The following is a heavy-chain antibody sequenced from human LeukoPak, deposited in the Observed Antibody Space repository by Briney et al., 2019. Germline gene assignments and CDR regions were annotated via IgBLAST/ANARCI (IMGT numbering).Heavy chain of an antibody. CDR1: VGSISSYY. CDR2: IYYSGST. Sequence: SETLSLTCTVSVGSISSYYWGWIRQPPGKGLEWIGSIYYSGSTYYNPSLKSRVTISVDTSKNQFSLKLSSVTAADTAVYYCARQEGVVNPDYWGQGTLVTVSS. CDR3: ARQEGVVNPDY. D-gene: IGHD3-3*01. V-gene: IGHV4-39*01. J-gene: IGHJ4*02.